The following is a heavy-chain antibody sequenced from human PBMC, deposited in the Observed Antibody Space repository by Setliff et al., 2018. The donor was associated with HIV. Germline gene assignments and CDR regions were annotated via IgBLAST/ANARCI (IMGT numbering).Heavy chain of an antibody. D-gene: IGHD6-13*01. Sequence: TLSLTCTVSGGSISSSSYYWGWIRQPPGKGLEWIGSIYYSGNTYYNPSLKSRVTISVDTSKNQFSLNLNSVTAADTALYYCARDRGILSNWLYYFDSWGQGTLVTVSS. CDR2: IYYSGNT. CDR1: GGSISSSSYY. J-gene: IGHJ4*02. CDR3: ARDRGILSNWLYYFDS. V-gene: IGHV4-39*07.